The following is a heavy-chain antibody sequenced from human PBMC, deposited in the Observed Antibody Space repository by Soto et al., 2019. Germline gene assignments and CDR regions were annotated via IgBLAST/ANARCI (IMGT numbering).Heavy chain of an antibody. V-gene: IGHV1-2*04. Sequence: ASVKVSCKASGYTFTGYYMHWVRQAPGQGLEWMGWINPNSGGTNYAQKFQGWVTMTRDTSISTAYMELSRLRSEDTAVYYCARDGGYCSSTSCPQDDYWGQGTLVTVSS. CDR2: INPNSGGT. D-gene: IGHD2-2*01. CDR3: ARDGGYCSSTSCPQDDY. CDR1: GYTFTGYY. J-gene: IGHJ4*02.